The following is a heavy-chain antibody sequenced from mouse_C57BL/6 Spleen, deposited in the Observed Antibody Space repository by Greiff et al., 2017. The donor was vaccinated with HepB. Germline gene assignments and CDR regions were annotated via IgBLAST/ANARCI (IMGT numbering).Heavy chain of an antibody. J-gene: IGHJ4*01. Sequence: QVQLQQSGPGLVQPSQRLSITCTVSGFSLTSYGVHWVRQSPGKGLEWLGVIWSGGSTDYNAAFISRLSNSKDNSKSQVFFKMNSLQADDTAIYYCARNGDYGYYYAMDYWGQGTSVTVSS. CDR1: GFSLTSYG. V-gene: IGHV2-2*01. D-gene: IGHD1-1*02. CDR2: IWSGGST. CDR3: ARNGDYGYYYAMDY.